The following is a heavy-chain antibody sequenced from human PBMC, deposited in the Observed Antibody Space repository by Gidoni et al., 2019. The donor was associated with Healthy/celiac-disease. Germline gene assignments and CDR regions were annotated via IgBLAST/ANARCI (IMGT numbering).Heavy chain of an antibody. CDR2: IRSKAYGGTT. J-gene: IGHJ4*02. V-gene: IGHV3-49*03. Sequence: EVQLVESGGGLVQPGRSLRLSCTASGFTFGDYAMSWFRQAPGKGLEWVGFIRSKAYGGTTEYAASVKVRFTISRDDSKSIAYLQMNSLKTEDTAVYYCTRAHSSSWYMPLAFDYWGQGTLVTVSS. CDR1: GFTFGDYA. CDR3: TRAHSSSWYMPLAFDY. D-gene: IGHD6-13*01.